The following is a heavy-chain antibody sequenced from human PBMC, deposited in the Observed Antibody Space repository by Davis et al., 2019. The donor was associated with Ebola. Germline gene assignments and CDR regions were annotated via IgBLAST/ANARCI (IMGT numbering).Heavy chain of an antibody. CDR1: GGSISGYY. Sequence: MPSETLSLTCTLSGGSISGYYLTWIRQPPGKGLEWIAYIYYSGSTHYNPSLKSRATISVDTSRNQFSLRLSSVTAADTAIYYCAVYTVVVTDIRAEYFQHWGQGTLATVSS. D-gene: IGHD2-21*02. CDR2: IYYSGST. CDR3: AVYTVVVTDIRAEYFQH. J-gene: IGHJ1*01. V-gene: IGHV4-59*01.